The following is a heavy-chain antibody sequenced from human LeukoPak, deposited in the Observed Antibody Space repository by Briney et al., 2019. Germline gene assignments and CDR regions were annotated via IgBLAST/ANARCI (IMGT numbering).Heavy chain of an antibody. CDR3: AKDRSFFSPGAFDY. Sequence: PGGSLRLSCAASEFTFSSYSMNWVRQAPGKGLEWVSAISGSGGSTYYADSVKGRFAISRDNSKNTLYLQMNSLRAEDTAVYYCAKDRSFFSPGAFDYWGQGTLVTVSS. V-gene: IGHV3-23*01. D-gene: IGHD7-27*01. CDR1: EFTFSSYS. CDR2: ISGSGGST. J-gene: IGHJ4*02.